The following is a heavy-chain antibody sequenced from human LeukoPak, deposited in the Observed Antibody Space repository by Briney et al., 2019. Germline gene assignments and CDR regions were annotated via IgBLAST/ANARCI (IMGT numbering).Heavy chain of an antibody. Sequence: GASVKVSCKASGYTFTDYYVHWVRQAPGQGLEWMGIINTSHGGTSYTHKFQGRVTMTRDMSTNTVYMELSSLRSEDTAVHYCARGASYVSGTYGAFDYWGQGTLVTVSS. D-gene: IGHD3-10*01. CDR2: INTSHGGT. J-gene: IGHJ4*02. CDR1: GYTFTDYY. V-gene: IGHV1-46*01. CDR3: ARGASYVSGTYGAFDY.